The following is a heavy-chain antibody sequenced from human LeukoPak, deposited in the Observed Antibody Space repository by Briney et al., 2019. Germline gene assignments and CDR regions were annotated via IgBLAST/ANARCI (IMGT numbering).Heavy chain of an antibody. CDR2: INPNSGGT. CDR1: GYTFTGHY. Sequence: ASVKLSCKASGYTFTGHYMHWVRQAPGQGLEWMGRINPNSGGTNYVQKFQGRVTMTRDTSISTAYMELSRLRSDDTAVYYCARAGSSSWYSFDYWGQGTLVTVST. J-gene: IGHJ4*02. D-gene: IGHD6-13*01. V-gene: IGHV1-2*06. CDR3: ARAGSSSWYSFDY.